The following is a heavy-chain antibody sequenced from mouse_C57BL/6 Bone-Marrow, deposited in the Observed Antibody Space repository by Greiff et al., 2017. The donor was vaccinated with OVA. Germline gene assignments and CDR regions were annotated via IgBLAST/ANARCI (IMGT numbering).Heavy chain of an antibody. D-gene: IGHD2-5*01. V-gene: IGHV1-26*01. CDR3: ARDYSNYLYYFDY. J-gene: IGHJ2*01. CDR2: INPNNGGT. CDR1: GYTFTDYY. Sequence: VQLQQSGPELVKPGASVKISCKASGYTFTDYYMNWVKQSHGKSLEWIGDINPNNGGTSYNQKLKGKATLTVDKSSSTAYMELSSLTSEDSAVYYCARDYSNYLYYFDYWGQGTTLTVSS.